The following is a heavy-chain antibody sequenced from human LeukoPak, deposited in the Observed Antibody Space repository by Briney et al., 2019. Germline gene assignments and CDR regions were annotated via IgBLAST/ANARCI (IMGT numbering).Heavy chain of an antibody. V-gene: IGHV3-48*03. D-gene: IGHD5-18*01. Sequence: GGSLRLSCAASGFTFSSYEMNWVRQAPGKGLEWVSYISSSGSTIYYADSVKGRFTISRDNAKNSLYLQMNSLRAEDTALYYCARDQGGYSYGDSGAFDIWGQGTMVTVSS. CDR2: ISSSGSTI. CDR1: GFTFSSYE. CDR3: ARDQGGYSYGDSGAFDI. J-gene: IGHJ3*02.